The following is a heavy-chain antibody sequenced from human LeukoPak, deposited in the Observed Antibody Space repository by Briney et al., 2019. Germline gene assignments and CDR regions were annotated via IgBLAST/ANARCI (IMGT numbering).Heavy chain of an antibody. V-gene: IGHV4-34*01. D-gene: IGHD6-19*01. CDR1: GGSFSGYY. CDR2: INHSGST. J-gene: IGHJ4*02. Sequence: SETLSLTCAVYGGSFSGYYWSWIRQPPGKGLEWIGEINHSGSTNYNPSLKSRVTISVDTSKNQFSLKLSSVTAADTAVYYCARAVAGLFDYWGQGTLVTVSS. CDR3: ARAVAGLFDY.